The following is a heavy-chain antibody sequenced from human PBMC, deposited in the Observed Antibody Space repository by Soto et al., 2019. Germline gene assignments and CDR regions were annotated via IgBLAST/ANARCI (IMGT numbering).Heavy chain of an antibody. Sequence: SETLSLTCTVSGGSISSYYWSWIRQPPGKGLEWIGYIYYSGSTNYNPSLKSRVTLSVDTSKNQFSLKLSSVTAADTAVYYCARRAGTTFGSNYYYYYYMDVWGKGTTVTVSS. CDR3: ARRAGTTFGSNYYYYYYMDV. CDR1: GGSISSYY. CDR2: IYYSGST. D-gene: IGHD1-7*01. V-gene: IGHV4-59*08. J-gene: IGHJ6*03.